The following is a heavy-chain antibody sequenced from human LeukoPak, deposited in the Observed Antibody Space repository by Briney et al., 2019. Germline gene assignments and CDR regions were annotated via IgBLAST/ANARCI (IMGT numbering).Heavy chain of an antibody. Sequence: GGSLRLSCAASGFTFSSYWMSWVRQAPGKGLEWVANIKQDGSEKYYVDSVKGRFTISRDNSKNTLYLQMNSLRAEDTAVYYCAKDRGGGGSCIDYWGQGTLVTVSS. CDR1: GFTFSSYW. CDR2: IKQDGSEK. V-gene: IGHV3-7*01. CDR3: AKDRGGGGSCIDY. D-gene: IGHD2-15*01. J-gene: IGHJ4*02.